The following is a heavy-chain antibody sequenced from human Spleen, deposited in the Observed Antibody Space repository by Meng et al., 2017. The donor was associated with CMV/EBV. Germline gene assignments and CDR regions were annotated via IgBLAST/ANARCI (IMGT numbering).Heavy chain of an antibody. CDR2: IDTYTGST. V-gene: IGHV1-18*01. J-gene: IGHJ4*02. CDR1: GYTFTTLG. CDR3: ARTPVADTIFDY. Sequence: CKASGYTFTTLGISWVRQAPGQGLEWVGWIDTYTGSTKYAQRLQGRVTMTTDTSTSTAYMDLRSLRSDDTAVYYCARTPVADTIFDYWGQGTLVTVSS. D-gene: IGHD6-19*01.